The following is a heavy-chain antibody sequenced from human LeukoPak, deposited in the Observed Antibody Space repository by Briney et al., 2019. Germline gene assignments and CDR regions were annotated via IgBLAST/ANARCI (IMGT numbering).Heavy chain of an antibody. CDR2: IFPRDSTT. CDR1: RYTFTAYW. J-gene: IGHJ4*02. D-gene: IGHD3-10*01. Sequence: GESLRISCEVSRYTFTAYWIGWVRQLPGEGLEWVGVIFPRDSTTRYMPPFQGQVTISADKSINTVYLQWRSLKASDTAMYYCAREAFGSGEVWGQGTLVTVSS. V-gene: IGHV5-51*01. CDR3: AREAFGSGEV.